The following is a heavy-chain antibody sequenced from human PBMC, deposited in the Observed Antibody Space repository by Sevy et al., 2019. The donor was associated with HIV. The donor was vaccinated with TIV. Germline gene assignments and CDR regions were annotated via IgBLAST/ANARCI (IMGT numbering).Heavy chain of an antibody. CDR2: ISGSDDSGGDDTI. J-gene: IGHJ6*02. CDR3: ARDHVKDGKGGDYYYHAMDV. V-gene: IGHV3-11*01. CDR1: GFTLSDYY. Sequence: GESLKISCTASGFTLSDYYMSWIRQAPGKGLQWISYISGSDDSGGDDTIYYADSVKGRFTISRDNAKNSLYLQMGSLRADDTAVYYCARDHVKDGKGGDYYYHAMDVWGRGTTVTVSS. D-gene: IGHD3-16*01.